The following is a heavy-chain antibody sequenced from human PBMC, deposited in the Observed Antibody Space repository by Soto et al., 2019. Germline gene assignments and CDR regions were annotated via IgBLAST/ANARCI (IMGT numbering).Heavy chain of an antibody. CDR2: IFNSGST. J-gene: IGHJ4*02. V-gene: IGHV4-59*01. CDR1: GAYLSTDY. D-gene: IGHD2-21*01. Sequence: QVQLQESGPGLVRPSETLSLTCTVSGAYLSTDYWSWIRQPPGKRPEWIGYIFNSGSTNQNPSLNSRGSITMDTSRNLSSLRLRSVPAADTAVYYCARTEYYKIANDYWGPGNLVTVSS. CDR3: ARTEYYKIANDY.